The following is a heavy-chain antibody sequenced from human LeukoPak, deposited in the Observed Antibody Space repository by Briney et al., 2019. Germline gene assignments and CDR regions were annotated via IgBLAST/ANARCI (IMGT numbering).Heavy chain of an antibody. D-gene: IGHD3-22*01. J-gene: IGHJ4*02. CDR1: GHTFSSYV. Sequence: GGSLRLSCTASGHTFSSYVMSWVRQAPGKGREGVSTISGSGGSTFYADSVKGRFTISRDNSKSTLYLQMNSLRAEDTATYYCSPPRGDSSGYYYVYWGQGTLVTVSS. V-gene: IGHV3-23*01. CDR2: ISGSGGST. CDR3: SPPRGDSSGYYYVY.